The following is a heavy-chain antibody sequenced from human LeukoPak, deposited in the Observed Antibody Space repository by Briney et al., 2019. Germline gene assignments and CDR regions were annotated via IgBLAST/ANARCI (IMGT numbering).Heavy chain of an antibody. Sequence: GGSLRLSCTASGFNFGNYAMSWVRQAPGKGLEWLSAMSGSGSSTYYADSVKGRFTISRDNSNNTLYLQMNSLRAEDTAVYYCAGGAGVYYYGLDVWGQGTTVTVSS. CDR2: MSGSGSST. CDR3: AGGAGVYYYGLDV. V-gene: IGHV3-23*01. CDR1: GFNFGNYA. J-gene: IGHJ6*02.